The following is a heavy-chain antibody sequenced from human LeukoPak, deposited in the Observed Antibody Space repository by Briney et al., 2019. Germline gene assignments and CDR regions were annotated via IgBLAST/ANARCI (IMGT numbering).Heavy chain of an antibody. J-gene: IGHJ2*01. V-gene: IGHV3-30*18. CDR3: AKVKTYYDILTGYFDL. Sequence: GGSLRLSCTVSGFTVSSNSMSWVRQAPGKGLEWVAVISYDGSNKYYADSVKGRFTISRDNSKNTLYLQMNSLRAEDTAVYYCAKVKTYYDILTGYFDLWGRGTLVTVSS. D-gene: IGHD3-9*01. CDR2: ISYDGSNK. CDR1: GFTVSSNS.